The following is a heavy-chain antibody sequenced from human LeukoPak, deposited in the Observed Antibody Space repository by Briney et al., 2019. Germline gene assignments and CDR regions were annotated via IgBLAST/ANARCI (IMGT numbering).Heavy chain of an antibody. CDR1: DRSISAYY. CDR3: ARGGGCSSTTCYEFDS. Sequence: SETLSLTCTVSDRSISAYYWSWIRQSAGKGLEWIGRIYTSGNTNYNPSLKSRVTVSVDKSKNQFSLKLSSVTAADTAVYYCARGGGCSSTTCYEFDSWGQGTLVTVSS. V-gene: IGHV4-4*07. CDR2: IYTSGNT. J-gene: IGHJ4*02. D-gene: IGHD2-2*01.